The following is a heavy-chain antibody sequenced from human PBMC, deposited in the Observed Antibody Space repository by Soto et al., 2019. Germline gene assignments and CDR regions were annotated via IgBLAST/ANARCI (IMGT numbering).Heavy chain of an antibody. D-gene: IGHD1-20*01. CDR3: ARSQGDNLAFFDY. V-gene: IGHV3-33*01. J-gene: IGHJ4*02. CDR1: GFIFSSFA. CDR2: IWYDGGNK. Sequence: SLRLSCAASGFIFSSFAMHWVRQAPGKGLEWVAVIWYDGGNKYYADSVRGRFTISRDNSKNTLYLQMNSLRAEDTAVYYCARSQGDNLAFFDYWGQGTLVTVSS.